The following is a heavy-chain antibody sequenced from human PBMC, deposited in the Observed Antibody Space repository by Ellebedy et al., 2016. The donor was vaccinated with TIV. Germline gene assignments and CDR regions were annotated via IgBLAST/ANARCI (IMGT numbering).Heavy chain of an antibody. J-gene: IGHJ4*02. V-gene: IGHV3-30*03. Sequence: GGSLRLXXVASGFPFSRIGMHWVRQAPGKGLEWVAVISYDGDRKYFANSVKGRFTISKDNSKNTLYLQMNSLTIDDTAVYYCAEHGGTSSGGGYFDYWGQGTLVTVSS. D-gene: IGHD4-23*01. CDR1: GFPFSRIG. CDR3: AEHGGTSSGGGYFDY. CDR2: ISYDGDRK.